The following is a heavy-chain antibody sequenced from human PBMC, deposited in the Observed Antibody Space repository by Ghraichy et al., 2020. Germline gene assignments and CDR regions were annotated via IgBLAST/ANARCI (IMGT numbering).Heavy chain of an antibody. CDR3: ARLLGYYYDRNEGWVHDY. Sequence: SETLSLTCTVSGGSISSYYWSWIRQPAGKGLEWIGRIYTSGSTNYNPSLKSRVTMSVDTSKNQFSLKLSSVTAADTSVYYCARLLGYYYDRNEGWVHDYWGQGTLVNVCS. CDR1: GGSISSYY. CDR2: IYTSGST. V-gene: IGHV4-4*07. D-gene: IGHD3-22*01. J-gene: IGHJ4*02.